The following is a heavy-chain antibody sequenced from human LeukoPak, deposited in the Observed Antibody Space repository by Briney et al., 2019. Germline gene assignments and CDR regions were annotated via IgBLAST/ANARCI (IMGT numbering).Heavy chain of an antibody. CDR3: ARGREDTAMDYYYYYMDV. Sequence: ASVKVSCKASGYTFTGYYMHWVRQAPGQGLEWMGWINPNSGGTNYAQKFQGRVTMTRDTSISTAYMELSRLRSDDTAVYYCARGREDTAMDYYYYYMDVWGKGTTVTVSS. J-gene: IGHJ6*03. CDR1: GYTFTGYY. CDR2: INPNSGGT. D-gene: IGHD5-18*01. V-gene: IGHV1-2*02.